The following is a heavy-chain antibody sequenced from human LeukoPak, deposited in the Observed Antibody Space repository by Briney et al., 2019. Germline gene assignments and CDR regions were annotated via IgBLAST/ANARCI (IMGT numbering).Heavy chain of an antibody. CDR2: IYTIGST. CDR1: GGSISSCSYF. CDR3: ARLRITMVRGVIITVGMDV. D-gene: IGHD3-10*01. V-gene: IGHV4-61*02. Sequence: SETLSLTCTVSGGSISSCSYFWSWIRQPAGKGLLFHGRIYTIGSTNYNPSLKSRVTISVDTSKNQFSLKLSSVTAADTAVYYCARLRITMVRGVIITVGMDVWGQGTTVTVSS. J-gene: IGHJ6*02.